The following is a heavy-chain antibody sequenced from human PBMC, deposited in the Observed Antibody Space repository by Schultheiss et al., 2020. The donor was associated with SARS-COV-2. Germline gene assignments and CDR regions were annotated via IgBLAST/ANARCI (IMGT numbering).Heavy chain of an antibody. CDR3: ARDGGSGSYYIDYYYYMDV. D-gene: IGHD1-26*01. Sequence: SETLSLTCTVSGGSISSYYWSWIRQPPGKGLEWIGYIYYSGSTNYNPSLKSRVTISVDTSKNQFSLKLSSVTAADTAVYYCARDGGSGSYYIDYYYYMDVWGKGTTVTVSS. J-gene: IGHJ6*03. CDR1: GGSISSYY. V-gene: IGHV4-4*08. CDR2: IYYSGST.